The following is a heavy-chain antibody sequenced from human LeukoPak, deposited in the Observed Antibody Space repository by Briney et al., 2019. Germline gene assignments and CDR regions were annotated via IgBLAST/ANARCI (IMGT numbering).Heavy chain of an antibody. CDR3: ARDLNGDYAFDY. D-gene: IGHD4-17*01. J-gene: IGHJ4*02. V-gene: IGHV1-18*01. CDR1: GYTFTSYG. CDR2: ISAYNGNT. Sequence: GASVKVSCKASGYTFTSYGISWVRQAPGQGLEWMGWISAYNGNTNYAQKLQGRVTMTRDTSTTTVYMELSSLRSEDTAVYYCARDLNGDYAFDYWGQGSLVTVSS.